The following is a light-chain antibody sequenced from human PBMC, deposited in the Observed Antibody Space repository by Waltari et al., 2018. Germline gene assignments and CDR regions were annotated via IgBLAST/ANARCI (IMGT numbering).Light chain of an antibody. Sequence: QSALTQPASVSGSPGQSITISCSGSSSNVGRYNLVAWYQQHPARAPKLMIYEVDKRASGIPGRFSGSKSDSTASLTISGLQAEDETVYYCCSYAGSTFVFGGGTQLTVL. V-gene: IGLV2-23*02. J-gene: IGLJ7*01. CDR3: CSYAGSTFV. CDR2: EVD. CDR1: SSNVGRYNL.